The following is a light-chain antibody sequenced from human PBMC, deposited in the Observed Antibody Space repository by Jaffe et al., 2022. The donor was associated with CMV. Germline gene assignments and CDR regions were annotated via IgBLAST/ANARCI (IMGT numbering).Light chain of an antibody. V-gene: IGKV3-15*01. J-gene: IGKJ4*01. Sequence: EIVMTQSPATLSVSPGERATLSCRASQSVSINLAWYQHKPGQAPRLLIYGASTRATGIPARFSGSGSGTEFTLTISSLQSEDFAVYYCQQHNNPALTFGGGTKVEIK. CDR1: QSVSIN. CDR3: QQHNNPALT. CDR2: GAS.